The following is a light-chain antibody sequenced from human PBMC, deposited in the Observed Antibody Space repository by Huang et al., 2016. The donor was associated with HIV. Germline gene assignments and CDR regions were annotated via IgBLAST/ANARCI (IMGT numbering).Light chain of an antibody. V-gene: IGKV1-5*03. CDR1: QSISYW. J-gene: IGKJ1*01. CDR3: QQYNSYSWT. CDR2: KSS. Sequence: DILMTQSPSTLSASVGDRVTITCRASQSISYWLAWYQQKPGKAPNLLIYKSSTLQSGVPSRFSGSGSGTEFTLTISSLQPDDFATYYCQQYNSYSWTFGQGTKVEIK.